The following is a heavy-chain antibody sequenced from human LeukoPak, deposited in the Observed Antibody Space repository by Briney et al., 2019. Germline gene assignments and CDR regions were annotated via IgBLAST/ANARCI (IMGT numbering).Heavy chain of an antibody. CDR3: ARHDYGDFPPSHGMDV. J-gene: IGHJ6*02. V-gene: IGHV5-51*01. Sequence: GEFLKISCKGSGYTFSTYWIGWVRQMPGKGLEWMGIIYPDDSDTRYSPSFQGQVTISADKSISTAYLQWSSLKASDTAMYYCARHDYGDFPPSHGMDVWGQGTTVTVSS. D-gene: IGHD4-17*01. CDR2: IYPDDSDT. CDR1: GYTFSTYW.